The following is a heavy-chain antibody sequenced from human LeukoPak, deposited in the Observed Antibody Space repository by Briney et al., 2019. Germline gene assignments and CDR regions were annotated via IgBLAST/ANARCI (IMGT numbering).Heavy chain of an antibody. D-gene: IGHD1-14*01. CDR2: IRQDGSEK. CDR1: GFAFSTYW. V-gene: IGHV3-7*01. J-gene: IGHJ4*02. CDR3: ARDLWVITDYFDY. Sequence: GGSLRLSCAASGFAFSTYWMSWVRQAPGKGLEWVANIRQDGSEKYYVDSVKGRFTTSRDNAKNSLYLQMNSLRAEDTAVYYCARDLWVITDYFDYWGQGTLVTVSS.